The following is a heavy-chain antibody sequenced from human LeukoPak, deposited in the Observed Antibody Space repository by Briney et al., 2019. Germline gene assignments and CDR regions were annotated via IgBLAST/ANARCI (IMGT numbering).Heavy chain of an antibody. V-gene: IGHV4-34*01. Sequence: SETLSLTCAVYGGSFSGYYWGWIRQPPGKGLEWIGEINHSGSTNYNPSLKSRVTISLDTSKNQFSLKLSSVTAADTAVYYCAGHHPRNTVDFWGQGILVTVSS. CDR1: GGSFSGYY. D-gene: IGHD2/OR15-2a*01. CDR2: INHSGST. J-gene: IGHJ4*02. CDR3: AGHHPRNTVDF.